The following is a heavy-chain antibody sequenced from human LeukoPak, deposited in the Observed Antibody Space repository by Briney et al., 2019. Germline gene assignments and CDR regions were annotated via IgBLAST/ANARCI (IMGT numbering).Heavy chain of an antibody. V-gene: IGHV4-59*01. CDR2: IYYTGDT. J-gene: IGHJ3*01. D-gene: IGHD3-3*01. CDR1: GGSITDYY. Sequence: KPSETLSLTCTVSGGSITDYYWGWIRQPPGKGLEWIGYIYYTGDTIDNPSLNSRLTMSLDTSKSQFSLKLNFVTAADTALYYCARDTDYDFWSGRQGGAFDLWGHGTLVTVSS. CDR3: ARDTDYDFWSGRQGGAFDL.